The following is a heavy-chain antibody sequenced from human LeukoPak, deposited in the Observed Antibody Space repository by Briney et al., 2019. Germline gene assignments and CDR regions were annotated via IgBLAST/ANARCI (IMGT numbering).Heavy chain of an antibody. Sequence: SETLSLTCTVSGVSISSYYWLWIRQPAGKGLEWIGRIYTSGSTNYNPSLKGRVTMSVDTSKNQFFLKLSSVTAADTAVYYCARGEYSSSPFDYWGQGTLVTVSS. V-gene: IGHV4-4*07. J-gene: IGHJ4*02. CDR2: IYTSGST. CDR3: ARGEYSSSPFDY. CDR1: GVSISSYY. D-gene: IGHD6-13*01.